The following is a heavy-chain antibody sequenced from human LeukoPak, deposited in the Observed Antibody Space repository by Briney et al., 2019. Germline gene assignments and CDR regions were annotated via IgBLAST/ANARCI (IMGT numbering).Heavy chain of an antibody. V-gene: IGHV3-21*01. Sequence: PGGSLRLSCAASGFTFSSYSMNWVRQAPGKGLEWVSSISSSGTYINYADSVKGRFTISRDNAKNSLYLQMNSLRAEDTAVYYCARDFDWLWVVDYWGQGTLVTVSS. J-gene: IGHJ4*02. D-gene: IGHD3-9*01. CDR1: GFTFSSYS. CDR2: ISSSGTYI. CDR3: ARDFDWLWVVDY.